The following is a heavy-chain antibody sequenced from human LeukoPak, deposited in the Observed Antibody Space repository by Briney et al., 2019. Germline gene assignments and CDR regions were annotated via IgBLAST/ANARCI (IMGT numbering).Heavy chain of an antibody. CDR3: ASPSGYSYGMNDAFDI. CDR1: GYTFTSYY. V-gene: IGHV1-46*03. CDR2: INPSGGST. Sequence: ASVKVSCKASGYTFTSYYMHCVRQAPGQGLEWMGIINPSGGSTSYAQKFQGRVTMTRDTSTSTVYMELSSLRSEDTAVYYCASPSGYSYGMNDAFDIWGQGTMVTVSS. J-gene: IGHJ3*02. D-gene: IGHD5-18*01.